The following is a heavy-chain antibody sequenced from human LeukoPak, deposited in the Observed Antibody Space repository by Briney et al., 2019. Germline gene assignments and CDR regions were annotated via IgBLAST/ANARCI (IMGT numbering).Heavy chain of an antibody. CDR1: GFTFTSSA. CDR2: IVVGSGNT. V-gene: IGHV1-58*02. J-gene: IGHJ6*02. D-gene: IGHD1-26*01. Sequence: SVKVSCKASGFTFTSSAMQWVRQARGQRLEWIGWIVVGSGNTNYAQKFQERVTITRDMSTSTAYMELSSLRSEDTAVYYCAADQYSGSSLGMDVWGQGTTVTVSS. CDR3: AADQYSGSSLGMDV.